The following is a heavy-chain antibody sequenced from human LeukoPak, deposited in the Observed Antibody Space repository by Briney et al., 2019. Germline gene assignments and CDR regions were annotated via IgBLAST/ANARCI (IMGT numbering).Heavy chain of an antibody. CDR3: ASYCSGGSCYSDY. Sequence: PSETLSLTCTVSGGSISSGDYYWIWIRQPPGKGLEWIGYIYYSGSTYYNPSLKSRVTKSVDTSKNQFSLKLSSVTAADTAVYYCASYCSGGSCYSDYWGQGTLVTVSS. V-gene: IGHV4-30-4*08. CDR1: GGSISSGDYY. D-gene: IGHD2-15*01. CDR2: IYYSGST. J-gene: IGHJ4*02.